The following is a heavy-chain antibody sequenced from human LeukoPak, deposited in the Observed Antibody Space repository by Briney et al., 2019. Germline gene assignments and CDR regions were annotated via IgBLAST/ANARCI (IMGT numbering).Heavy chain of an antibody. D-gene: IGHD2-15*01. CDR1: GYTFTGYY. CDR3: ARDWGCSGGSCSPLNWFDP. Sequence: GASVKVSCKASGYTFTGYYMHWVRQAPGQGLEWMGWINPNSGGTNYAQKFQGRVTMTRDTSISTACMELSRLRSDDTAVYYCARDWGCSGGSCSPLNWFDPWGQGTLVTVSS. V-gene: IGHV1-2*02. CDR2: INPNSGGT. J-gene: IGHJ5*02.